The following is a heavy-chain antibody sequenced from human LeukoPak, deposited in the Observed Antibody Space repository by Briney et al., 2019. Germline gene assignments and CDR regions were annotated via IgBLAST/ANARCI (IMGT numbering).Heavy chain of an antibody. J-gene: IGHJ4*02. CDR1: GFTFSSYG. CDR3: ARHLLWFGELSGGFDY. V-gene: IGHV3-30*03. CDR2: ISYDGTNK. D-gene: IGHD3-10*01. Sequence: GGSLRLSCAASGFTFSSYGMHWVRQAPGKGLEWVAVISYDGTNKYYGDSVKGRFAISRDNSRNTLYLQMNSLRAEDTAVYYCARHLLWFGELSGGFDYWGQGTLVTVSS.